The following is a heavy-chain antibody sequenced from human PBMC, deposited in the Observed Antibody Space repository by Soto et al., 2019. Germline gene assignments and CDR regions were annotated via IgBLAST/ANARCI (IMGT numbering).Heavy chain of an antibody. CDR2: ISAYNGNT. V-gene: IGHV1-18*04. Sequence: ASVKVSCKASGYTFTSYGISWVRQAPGQGLEWMGWISAYNGNTNYAQKLQGRVTMTTDTSTSTAYMELRSLRSDDTAVYYCATARRERRWGVIEQLAYYGMDVWGQGTTVTVSS. CDR3: ATARRERRWGVIEQLAYYGMDV. D-gene: IGHD6-6*01. J-gene: IGHJ6*02. CDR1: GYTFTSYG.